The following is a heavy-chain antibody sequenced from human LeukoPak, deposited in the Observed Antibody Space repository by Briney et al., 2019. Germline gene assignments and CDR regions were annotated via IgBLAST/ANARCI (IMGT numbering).Heavy chain of an antibody. CDR2: INHSGST. V-gene: IGHV4-34*01. Sequence: PSETLSLTCAVYGGSFSGYYWSWIRQPPGKGLEWIGEINHSGSTNYNPSLKSRVTISVDTSKNQFSLKLSSVTAADTAVYYCARHRGTSHDLDYWGQGTLVTVSS. CDR3: ARHRGTSHDLDY. CDR1: GGSFSGYY. J-gene: IGHJ4*02. D-gene: IGHD2-2*01.